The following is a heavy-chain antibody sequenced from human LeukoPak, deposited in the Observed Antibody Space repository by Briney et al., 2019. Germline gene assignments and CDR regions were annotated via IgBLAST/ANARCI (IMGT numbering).Heavy chain of an antibody. D-gene: IGHD3-3*01. CDR3: ARSRTYDFWSGYYRGYYYGMDV. J-gene: IGHJ6*02. CDR1: GGSISSYY. V-gene: IGHV4-59*01. CDR2: IYYSGGT. Sequence: SETLSLTCTVSGGSISSYYWSWIRQPPGKGLEWIGYIYYSGGTNYNPSLKSRVTISVDTSKNQFSLKLSSVTAADTAVYYCARSRTYDFWSGYYRGYYYGMDVWGQGTTVTVSS.